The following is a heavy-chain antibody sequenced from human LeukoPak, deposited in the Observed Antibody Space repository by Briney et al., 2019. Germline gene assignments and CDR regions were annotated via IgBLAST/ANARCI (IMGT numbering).Heavy chain of an antibody. CDR2: INPSGGST. CDR1: GYTFTSYY. V-gene: IGHV1-46*01. CDR3: ARDGWEGATTTFYYYYYGMDV. J-gene: IGHJ6*02. D-gene: IGHD1-26*01. Sequence: ASVKVSCKASGYTFTSYYMHWVRPAPGQGLEWMGIINPSGGSTSYAQKFQGRVTMTRDTSTSTVYMELSSLRSEDTAVYYCARDGWEGATTTFYYYYYGMDVWGQGTTVTVSS.